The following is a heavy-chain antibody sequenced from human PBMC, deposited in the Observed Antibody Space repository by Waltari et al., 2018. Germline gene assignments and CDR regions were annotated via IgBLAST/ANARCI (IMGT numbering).Heavy chain of an antibody. D-gene: IGHD3-16*01. V-gene: IGHV4-39*01. J-gene: IGHJ3*01. Sequence: QLHLQESGPGLVQPSETLSLTCSVSGGPITTNRHYWAWIRQPPGKGLEWTATSSYRGATYTSPSLKSRLTISADTFKNQFSLKLSSVTAADTAVYYCATYVGASIGTAAFDVWGRGTMVTVSS. CDR2: SSYRGAT. CDR3: ATYVGASIGTAAFDV. CDR1: GGPITTNRHY.